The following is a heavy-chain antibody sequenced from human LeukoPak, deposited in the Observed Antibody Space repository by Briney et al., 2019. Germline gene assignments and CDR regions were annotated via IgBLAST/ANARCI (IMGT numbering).Heavy chain of an antibody. V-gene: IGHV3-15*01. J-gene: IGHJ4*02. CDR2: IKSKTDGGTT. D-gene: IGHD4-17*01. CDR1: GFTFSNAW. CDR3: TTLTDMTTVTEKDY. Sequence: GGSLRLSCAASGFTFSNAWMSWVRQAPGKGLEWVGRIKSKTDGGTTDYAAPVKGRFTISRDDSKNTLYLQMNSLKTEGTAVYYCTTLTDMTTVTEKDYWGQGTLVTVSS.